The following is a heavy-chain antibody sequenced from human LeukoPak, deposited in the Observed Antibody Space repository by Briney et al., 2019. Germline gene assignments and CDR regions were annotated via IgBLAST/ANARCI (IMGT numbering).Heavy chain of an antibody. J-gene: IGHJ4*02. Sequence: GGSLRLSCAASGFTFSSYGMHWVRQAPGKGLEWVAVISYDGSNKCYADSVKGRFTISRDNSKNTLYLQMNSLRAEDTAVYYCARGGTAMVMVYWGQGTLVTVSS. CDR2: ISYDGSNK. D-gene: IGHD5-18*01. CDR1: GFTFSSYG. V-gene: IGHV3-30*03. CDR3: ARGGTAMVMVY.